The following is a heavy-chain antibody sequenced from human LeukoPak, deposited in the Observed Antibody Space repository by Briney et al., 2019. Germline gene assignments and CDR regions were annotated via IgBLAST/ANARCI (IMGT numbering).Heavy chain of an antibody. J-gene: IGHJ3*02. CDR1: GGSISSYSYY. V-gene: IGHV4-61*02. Sequence: PSETLSLTCTVSGGSISSYSYYWSWIRQPVGKGLEWIGRIYASGNTNYNPSLKSRVTMSVDTSKNQFSLKLSSVTAADTAVYYCARDHQVDSSGYYDAFDIWGQGTMVTVSS. D-gene: IGHD3-22*01. CDR3: ARDHQVDSSGYYDAFDI. CDR2: IYASGNT.